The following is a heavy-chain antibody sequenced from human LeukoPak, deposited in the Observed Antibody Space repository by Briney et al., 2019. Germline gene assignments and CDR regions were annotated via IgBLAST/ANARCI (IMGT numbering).Heavy chain of an antibody. V-gene: IGHV4-59*01. CDR3: ARDDSSGYYPYAFDI. CDR1: GGSISSYY. D-gene: IGHD3-22*01. CDR2: IYYSGST. J-gene: IGHJ3*02. Sequence: SETLSLTCAVYGGSISSYYWSWIRQPPGKGLEWIGYIYYSGSTNYNPSLKSRVTISVDTSKNQFSLKLSSVTAADTAVYYCARDDSSGYYPYAFDIWGQGTMVTVSS.